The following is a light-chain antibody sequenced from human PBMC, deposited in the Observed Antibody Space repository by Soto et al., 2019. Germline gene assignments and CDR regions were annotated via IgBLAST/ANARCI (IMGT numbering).Light chain of an antibody. CDR2: GNS. CDR3: QSYVISLGVSVI. J-gene: IGLJ2*01. CDR1: SSNIGAGYD. V-gene: IGLV1-40*01. Sequence: QAVVTQPPSVSGAPGQRVTISCTGSSSNIGAGYDVQWYQQLPGAAPKLLIFGNSNRPSGVPDRFSGSRSGTSASLAITGLQAEDEADYFCQSYVISLGVSVIFGGETKLTVL.